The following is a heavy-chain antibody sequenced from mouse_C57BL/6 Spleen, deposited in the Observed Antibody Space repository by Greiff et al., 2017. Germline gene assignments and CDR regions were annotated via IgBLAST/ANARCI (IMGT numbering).Heavy chain of an antibody. V-gene: IGHV5-17*01. D-gene: IGHD2-3*01. CDR1: GFTFSDYG. CDR3: ATSYDGYPYYYAMDY. J-gene: IGHJ4*01. Sequence: DVQLVESGGGLVKPGGSLKLSCAASGFTFSDYGMHWVRQAPEKGLEWVAYISSGSSTIYYADTVKGRFTISRDNAKNTLFLQMTSLRSEDTAMYYCATSYDGYPYYYAMDYWGQGTSVTVSS. CDR2: ISSGSSTI.